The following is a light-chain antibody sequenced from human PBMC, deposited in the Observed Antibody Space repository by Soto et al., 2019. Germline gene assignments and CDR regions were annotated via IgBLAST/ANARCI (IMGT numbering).Light chain of an antibody. Sequence: QSALTQPASVSGSPGQSITISCTGTSSDVGHYDYVSCYQQHPGKVPKLIISEVTTRPAGVSDRFAGSKSGNTASLTISLLQAEDEAHYYCSSYTTAYTQVFGGGTKVTVL. CDR1: SSDVGHYDY. V-gene: IGLV2-14*01. CDR2: EVT. CDR3: SSYTTAYTQV. J-gene: IGLJ3*02.